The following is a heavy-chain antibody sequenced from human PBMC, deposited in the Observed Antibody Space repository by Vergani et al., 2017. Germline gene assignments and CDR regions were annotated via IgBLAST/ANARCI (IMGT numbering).Heavy chain of an antibody. CDR1: GYSFTSYW. CDR3: ARNREYDSGSYSYNYYYMDV. Sequence: EVQLVQSGAEVKKPGESLKISCKGSGYSFTSYWIGWVRQMPGKGLEWRGIIYPGDSDTRYSPSFQGQVTISADKSISTAYLQWSSLKASDTAMYYCARNREYDSGSYSYNYYYMDVWGKGTPVTVSS. J-gene: IGHJ6*03. D-gene: IGHD1-26*01. CDR2: IYPGDSDT. V-gene: IGHV5-51*03.